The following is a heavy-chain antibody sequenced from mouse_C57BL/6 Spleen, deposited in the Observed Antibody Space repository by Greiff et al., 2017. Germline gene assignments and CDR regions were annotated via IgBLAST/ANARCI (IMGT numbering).Heavy chain of an antibody. Sequence: DVMLVESGGGLVKPGGSLKLSCAASGFTFSDYGMHWVRQAPEKGLEWVAYISSGSSTIYYADTVKGRFTISRDNAKNTLFLQMTSLRSEDTAMYYWARRGSREVYYAMDYWGQGTSVTVSS. CDR3: ARRGSREVYYAMDY. J-gene: IGHJ4*01. D-gene: IGHD1-1*01. CDR1: GFTFSDYG. CDR2: ISSGSSTI. V-gene: IGHV5-17*01.